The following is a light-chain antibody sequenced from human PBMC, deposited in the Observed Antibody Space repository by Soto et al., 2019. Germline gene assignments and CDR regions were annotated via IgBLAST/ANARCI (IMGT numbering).Light chain of an antibody. CDR2: GIS. J-gene: IGKJ2*01. V-gene: IGKV3-20*01. CDR1: QSVTNNF. CDR3: QQYITLPHT. Sequence: ENVLTQSPGTLSLSPGERATLSCRASQSVTNNFFAWYQQRPGQAPRLLIYGISNRATGIPDRFSGSGSGTDFTLTISRLEPEDFVVYYCQQYITLPHTFGQGTKWISN.